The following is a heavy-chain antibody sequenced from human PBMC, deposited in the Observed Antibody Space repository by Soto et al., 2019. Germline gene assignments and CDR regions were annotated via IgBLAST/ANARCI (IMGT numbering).Heavy chain of an antibody. CDR2: ISYDGSNK. Sequence: GGSLRLSCAASGFTFSSYAMHWVRQAPGKGLEWVAVISYDGSNKYYADSVKGRFTISRDNSKNTLYLQMNSLRAEDTAVYYCARGGIVVVPARGTDYWGQGTLVTVSS. CDR1: GFTFSSYA. CDR3: ARGGIVVVPARGTDY. J-gene: IGHJ4*02. V-gene: IGHV3-30-3*01. D-gene: IGHD2-2*01.